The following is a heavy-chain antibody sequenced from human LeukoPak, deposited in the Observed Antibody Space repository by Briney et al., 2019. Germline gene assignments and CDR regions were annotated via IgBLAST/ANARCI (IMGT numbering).Heavy chain of an antibody. CDR3: ARVMVRGVIDY. J-gene: IGHJ4*02. Sequence: SQTLSLTCTVSGRSISSGDYYWSWIRQPPAKGLEWIVYIYYSGSTYYNPSLKSRVTISVDTSKNQFSLKLSSVTAADTAVYYCARVMVRGVIDYWGQGTLVTVSS. CDR2: IYYSGST. D-gene: IGHD3-10*01. CDR1: GRSISSGDYY. V-gene: IGHV4-30-4*01.